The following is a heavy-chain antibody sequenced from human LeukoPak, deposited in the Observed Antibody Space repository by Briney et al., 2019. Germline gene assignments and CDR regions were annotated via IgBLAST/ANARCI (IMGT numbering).Heavy chain of an antibody. CDR1: GFTFSSYG. Sequence: GGSLRLSCAASGFTFSSYGMHGVRHAPGKGLEWGAFIRYDGSKKYYADSVKGGFTISRDNSTNTLYMQMNSLRDEDTAVYYCARCHSYYYYYMDVWGKGTTVTVSS. CDR3: ARCHSYYYYYMDV. CDR2: IRYDGSKK. J-gene: IGHJ6*03. D-gene: IGHD2-2*01. V-gene: IGHV3-30*02.